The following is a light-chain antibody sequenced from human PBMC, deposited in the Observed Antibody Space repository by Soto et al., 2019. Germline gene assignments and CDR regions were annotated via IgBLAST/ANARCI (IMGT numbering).Light chain of an antibody. Sequence: DIQMTQSPSTLSASVGDRVTISCRASQSISSWLAWYQQKPGKAPKVLIYDASTLESGVPSRFSGSGSGTDFTLTISSLQPEDFATYYCLQDYNYPRTFGQGTKVDIK. CDR2: DAS. CDR1: QSISSW. J-gene: IGKJ1*01. CDR3: LQDYNYPRT. V-gene: IGKV1-5*01.